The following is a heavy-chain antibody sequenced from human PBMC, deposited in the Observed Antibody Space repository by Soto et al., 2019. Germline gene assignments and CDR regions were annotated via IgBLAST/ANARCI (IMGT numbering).Heavy chain of an antibody. CDR2: INHSGST. CDR3: ARTSRFEY. J-gene: IGHJ4*02. CDR1: GGSFCAYY. Sequence: SESLSLTWAVYGGSFCAYYWSWIRQPPGKGLEWIGEINHSGSTNYNPSLKSRVTISVDTSKNQFSLKVSSVTAADTAVYYCARTSRFEYWGQGTLVTVSS. D-gene: IGHD6-6*01. V-gene: IGHV4-34*01.